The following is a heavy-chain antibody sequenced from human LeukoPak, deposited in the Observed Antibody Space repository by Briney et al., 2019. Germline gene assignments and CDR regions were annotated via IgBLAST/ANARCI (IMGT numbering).Heavy chain of an antibody. D-gene: IGHD1-14*01. CDR2: INAGHGNT. CDR1: GYTFTNYA. J-gene: IGHJ4*02. V-gene: IGHV1-3*01. CDR3: ARGAGFAEPLPEY. Sequence: ASVKVSCKASGYTFTNYAIQWVRQIPGQRLEWMGWINAGHGNTKYSQKLQGRVTITRDTSASTAYMELSSLRSEDTAVYYCARGAGFAEPLPEYWGQGTLLTVSS.